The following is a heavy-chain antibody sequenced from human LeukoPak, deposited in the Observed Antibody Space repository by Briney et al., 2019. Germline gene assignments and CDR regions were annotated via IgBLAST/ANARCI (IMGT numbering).Heavy chain of an antibody. J-gene: IGHJ4*02. CDR1: VESFSYNY. D-gene: IGHD2-21*01. Sequence: PSETLSLTCGVRVESFSYNYWRWIRQSPGKGLEWIGEIYQSKYTTYNPSLKSRVTIWADTSVNQLSLRVTSVTAADTAIYYCARISCSPGDDSCYNYWGRGTLVTVSS. CDR3: ARISCSPGDDSCYNY. V-gene: IGHV4-34*01. CDR2: IYQSKYT.